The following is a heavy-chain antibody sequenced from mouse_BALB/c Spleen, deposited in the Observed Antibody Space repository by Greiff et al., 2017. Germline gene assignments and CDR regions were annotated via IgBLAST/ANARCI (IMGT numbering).Heavy chain of an antibody. Sequence: VHVKQSGAELVKPGASVKLSCTASGFNIKDTYMHWVKQRPEQGLEWIGRIDPANGNTKYDPKFQGKATITADTSSNTAYLQLSSLTSEDTAVYYCARTGARDYWYFDVWGAGTTVTVSS. J-gene: IGHJ1*01. V-gene: IGHV14-3*02. CDR2: IDPANGNT. CDR3: ARTGARDYWYFDV. CDR1: GFNIKDTY.